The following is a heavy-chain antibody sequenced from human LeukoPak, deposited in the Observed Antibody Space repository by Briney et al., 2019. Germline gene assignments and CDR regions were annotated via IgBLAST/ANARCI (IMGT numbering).Heavy chain of an antibody. D-gene: IGHD3-10*01. CDR1: GYSISSGYY. Sequence: KSSETLSLTCTVSGYSISSGYYWGWIRQPPGKGLEWIGSIYHSGSTYYNPSLKSRVTISVDTSKNQFSLKLSSVTAADTAVYYCGRNGRIWFGDVGWFDPWAQGTLFTVSS. CDR3: GRNGRIWFGDVGWFDP. CDR2: IYHSGST. J-gene: IGHJ5*02. V-gene: IGHV4-38-2*02.